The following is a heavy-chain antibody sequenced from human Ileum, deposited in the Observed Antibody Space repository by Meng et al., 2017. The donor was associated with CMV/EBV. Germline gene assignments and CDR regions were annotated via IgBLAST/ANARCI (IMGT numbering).Heavy chain of an antibody. D-gene: IGHD1-26*01. J-gene: IGHJ6*02. CDR3: ARCVILQGGVQDYYYYYGMDV. V-gene: IGHV4-34*01. CDR1: GGSFRGYY. CDR2: INHSRST. Sequence: SETLSLTCAVYGGSFRGYYWSGIRQPPGKGLEWIGEINHSRSTNYNPSLKSRVTISVDTSKNQFSLKLSSVTAADTAVYYCARCVILQGGVQDYYYYYGMDVWGQGTMVTVSS.